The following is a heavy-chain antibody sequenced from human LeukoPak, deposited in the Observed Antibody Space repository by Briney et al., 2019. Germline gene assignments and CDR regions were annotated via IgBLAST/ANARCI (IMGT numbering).Heavy chain of an antibody. Sequence: SETLSLTCAVYGGSFSGYHWSWIRQPPGKGLEWIGEINRSGSINYNPSLKSRVTISVDTSKNQFSLKLRSVTAADTAIYYCAPYCSGGSCTGYVQYWGQGTLVTSST. CDR2: INRSGSI. CDR3: APYCSGGSCTGYVQY. D-gene: IGHD2-15*01. CDR1: GGSFSGYH. J-gene: IGHJ1*01. V-gene: IGHV4-34*01.